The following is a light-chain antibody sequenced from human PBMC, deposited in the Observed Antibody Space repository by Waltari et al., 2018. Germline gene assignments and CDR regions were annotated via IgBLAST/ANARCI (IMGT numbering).Light chain of an antibody. Sequence: ATHITKVLSSLSASVGDRVTITCRASQGIRNDLGWYQQKPGRAPKLLIYAASNLQSEVPSRFSGRGSGTDFTLTISSLQPEDFATYYCLQDYGYPLSFGGGTKVEIK. CDR2: AAS. J-gene: IGKJ4*01. CDR1: QGIRND. V-gene: IGKV1-6*01. CDR3: LQDYGYPLS.